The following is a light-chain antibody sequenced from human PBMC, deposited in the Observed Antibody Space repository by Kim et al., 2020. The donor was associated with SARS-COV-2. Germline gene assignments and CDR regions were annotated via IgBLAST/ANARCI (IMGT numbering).Light chain of an antibody. CDR3: QQYGSSRT. V-gene: IGKV3-20*01. CDR1: QSVSSSY. J-gene: IGKJ1*01. CDR2: GAS. Sequence: LSPGERATLPSRASQSVSSSYLAWYQQKPGQAPRLLIYGASSRATGIPDRFSGSGSGTDFTLTISRLEPEDFAVYYSQQYGSSRTFGQGTKVDIK.